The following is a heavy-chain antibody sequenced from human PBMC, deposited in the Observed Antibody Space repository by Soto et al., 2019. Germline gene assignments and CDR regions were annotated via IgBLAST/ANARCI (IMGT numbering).Heavy chain of an antibody. CDR1: GFTFPTYG. D-gene: IGHD6-19*01. V-gene: IGHV3-23*01. Sequence: EVQLLESGGGLVQPGGSLRLSCVASGFTFPTYGMNWVRQAPGKGLEWVSGISASGDSTFNADSVKGRFTISRDNSKNTLYLQMNRLRAEDTAVYYCAKDLLQWLVVGHDAFDIWGQGTMVTVSS. CDR3: AKDLLQWLVVGHDAFDI. CDR2: ISASGDST. J-gene: IGHJ3*02.